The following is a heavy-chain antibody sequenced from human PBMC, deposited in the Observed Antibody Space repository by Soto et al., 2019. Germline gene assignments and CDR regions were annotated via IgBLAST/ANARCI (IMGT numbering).Heavy chain of an antibody. V-gene: IGHV3-15*01. J-gene: IGHJ6*03. Sequence: GGSLRLSCAASGFTFSNAWMSWVRQAPGKGLEWVGRIKSKTDGGTTDYAAPVKGRFTISRDDSKNTLYLQMNSLKTEDTAVYYCTTDQIPATAIAIGRGYYYYYMDVWGKGTTVTVSS. CDR1: GFTFSNAW. D-gene: IGHD2-21*02. CDR2: IKSKTDGGTT. CDR3: TTDQIPATAIAIGRGYYYYYMDV.